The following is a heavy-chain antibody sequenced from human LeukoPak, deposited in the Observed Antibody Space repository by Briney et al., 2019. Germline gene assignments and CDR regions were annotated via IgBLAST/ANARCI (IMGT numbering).Heavy chain of an antibody. CDR3: ARGPCSGGSCHMDV. CDR2: IYTSGST. Sequence: PSETLSLTCTVSGGSISSYYWSWIRPPAGKGLEWIGRIYTSGSTNYNPSLKSRVTMSVDTSKNQFSLKLSSVTAADTAVYYCARGPCSGGSCHMDVWGQGTTVTVSS. D-gene: IGHD2-15*01. V-gene: IGHV4-4*07. J-gene: IGHJ6*02. CDR1: GGSISSYY.